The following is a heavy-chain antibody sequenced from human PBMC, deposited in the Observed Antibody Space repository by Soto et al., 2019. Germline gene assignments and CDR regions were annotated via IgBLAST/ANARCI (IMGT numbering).Heavy chain of an antibody. CDR1: GGSISGGDYC. CDR3: ARAFGRYCSGGTCYHSDYGCYGMDV. Sequence: PSETLSLTCTVSGGSISGGDYCWSWIRQPPGKGLEWIGYIYYSGSTYYNPSLKSRVSISVDTSKNQFSLKLSSVTAADTAVYYCARAFGRYCSGGTCYHSDYGCYGMDVWGQGTTVTVSS. J-gene: IGHJ6*02. V-gene: IGHV4-30-4*01. D-gene: IGHD2-15*01. CDR2: IYYSGST.